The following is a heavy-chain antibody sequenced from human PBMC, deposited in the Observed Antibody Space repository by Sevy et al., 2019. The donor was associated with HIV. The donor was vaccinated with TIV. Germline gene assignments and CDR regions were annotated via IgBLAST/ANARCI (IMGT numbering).Heavy chain of an antibody. CDR2: IWYDGSKK. V-gene: IGHV3-33*01. J-gene: IGHJ6*02. Sequence: GGSLRLSCATSGFSFSTYGMHWVRQAPGKGLEWVAGIWYDGSKKQYADSVKGRFTISRDNAKNSLYLQMNSVRAEDTAVYYCARDGARITMVQGVMAYYHGMDVWGQGTTVTVSS. D-gene: IGHD3-10*01. CDR3: ARDGARITMVQGVMAYYHGMDV. CDR1: GFSFSTYG.